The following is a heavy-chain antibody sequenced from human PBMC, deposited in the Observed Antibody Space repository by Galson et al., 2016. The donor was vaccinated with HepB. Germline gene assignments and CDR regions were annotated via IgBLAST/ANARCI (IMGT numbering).Heavy chain of an antibody. CDR1: GFTFSRYA. J-gene: IGHJ3*02. CDR2: IDTVGGDT. D-gene: IGHD3-9*01. V-gene: IGHV3-23*01. Sequence: SLRLSCAASGFTFSRYAMSWVRQAPGKGLEWVSGIDTVGGDTYSADPVKGRFTISRDNSKNTLYVHMNSRTTEDTAVYFCTNWSRYFDGGDAFDIWGQGTMVTVSS. CDR3: TNWSRYFDGGDAFDI.